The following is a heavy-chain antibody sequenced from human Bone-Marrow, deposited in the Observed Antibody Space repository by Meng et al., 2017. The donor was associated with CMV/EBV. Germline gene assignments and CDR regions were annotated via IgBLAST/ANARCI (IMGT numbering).Heavy chain of an antibody. J-gene: IGHJ6*02. CDR2: IYYSGST. D-gene: IGHD2-2*01. V-gene: IGHV4-61*01. Sequence: SETLSLTCTVSGGSVSSGSYYWSWIRQPPGKGLEWIGYIYYSGSTNYNPSLKSRVTISVDTSKNQFSLKLSSVTAADTAVYYCARGRRYCSSTNCYYYGMDVWGQGTKVTVSS. CDR3: ARGRRYCSSTNCYYYGMDV. CDR1: GGSVSSGSYY.